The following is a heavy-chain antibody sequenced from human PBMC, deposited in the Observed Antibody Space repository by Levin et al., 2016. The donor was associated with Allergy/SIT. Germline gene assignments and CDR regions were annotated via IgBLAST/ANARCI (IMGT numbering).Heavy chain of an antibody. CDR2: ISGSGGST. J-gene: IGHJ6*02. Sequence: GGSLRLSCAASGFTFSSYAMSWVRQAPGKGLEWVSAISGSGGSTYYADSVKGRFTISRDNSKNTLYLQMNSLRAEDTAVYYCARVVLAAAGGGMDVWGQGTTVTVSS. CDR3: ARVVLAAAGGGMDV. V-gene: IGHV3-23*01. CDR1: GFTFSSYA. D-gene: IGHD6-13*01.